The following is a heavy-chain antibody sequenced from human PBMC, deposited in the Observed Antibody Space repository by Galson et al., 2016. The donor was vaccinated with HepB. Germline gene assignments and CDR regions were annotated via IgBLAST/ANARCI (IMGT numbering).Heavy chain of an antibody. D-gene: IGHD2-8*01. J-gene: IGHJ6*02. V-gene: IGHV1-8*01. CDR1: GYTFSNYD. CDR3: ARGGTLPKTNLYGMDV. Sequence: SVKVSCKASGYTFSNYDINWVRQAPGQGPEWMAWMNPKSGNTGYAQSFKAGVTMTRDTSISTAYMELYSLTSEDTAVYFCARGGTLPKTNLYGMDVWGQGTTVTVSS. CDR2: MNPKSGNT.